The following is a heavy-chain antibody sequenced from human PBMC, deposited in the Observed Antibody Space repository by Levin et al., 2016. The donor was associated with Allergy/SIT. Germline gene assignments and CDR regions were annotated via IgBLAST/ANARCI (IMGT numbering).Heavy chain of an antibody. CDR1: GYTFINHD. Sequence: ASVKVSCKASGYTFINHDINWVRQATGQGLEWMAWMNPNSGNSGYARKFQGRVTMTTNTSISTVYLELSSLTSEDTAVFYRARGARFRLWEHDAFDVWGQGTMVTVSS. D-gene: IGHD1/OR15-1a*01. V-gene: IGHV1-8*01. CDR2: MNPNSGNS. CDR3: ARGARFRLWEHDAFDV. J-gene: IGHJ3*01.